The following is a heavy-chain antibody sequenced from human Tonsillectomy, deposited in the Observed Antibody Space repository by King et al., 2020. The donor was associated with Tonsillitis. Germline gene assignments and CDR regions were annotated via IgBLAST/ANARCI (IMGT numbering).Heavy chain of an antibody. CDR3: AREGAAAGTMEYFQH. CDR1: GYSIISGYY. CDR2: IYHSGST. D-gene: IGHD6-13*01. Sequence: VQLQESGPGLVKPSETLSLTCAVSGYSIISGYYWGWIRQPPGKGLEWIGSIYHSGSTYYNPSLKSRVTISVDTSKNQFSRKLSSVTAADTAVYYCAREGAAAGTMEYFQHWGQGTLVTVSS. J-gene: IGHJ1*01. V-gene: IGHV4-38-2*02.